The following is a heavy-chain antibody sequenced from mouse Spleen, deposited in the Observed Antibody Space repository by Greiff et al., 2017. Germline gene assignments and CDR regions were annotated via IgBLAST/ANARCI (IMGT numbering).Heavy chain of an antibody. V-gene: IGHV1-61*01. CDR3: ARKTVVEDAMDY. CDR2: IYPSDSET. J-gene: IGHJ4*01. Sequence: VQLQQPGAELVRPGSSVKLSCKASGYTFTSYWMDWVKQRPGQGLEWIGNIYPSDSETHYNQKFKDKATLTVDKSSSTAYMQLSSLTSEDSAVYYCARKTVVEDAMDYWGQGTSVTVSS. CDR1: GYTFTSYW. D-gene: IGHD1-1*01.